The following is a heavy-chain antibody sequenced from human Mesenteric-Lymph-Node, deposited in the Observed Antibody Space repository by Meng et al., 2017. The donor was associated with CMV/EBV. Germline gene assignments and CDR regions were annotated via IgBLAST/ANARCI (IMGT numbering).Heavy chain of an antibody. CDR2: ISGSGGST. J-gene: IGHJ4*02. CDR1: GFTFSSYA. V-gene: IGHV3-23*01. D-gene: IGHD6-19*01. CDR3: AKGAEQWLVRWVDY. Sequence: GGSLRLSCAASGFTFSSYAMSWVRQAPGKGLEWVSAISGSGGSTYYADSVKGRFTISRDNSKNTLYLQMNSLRAEDMAVYYCAKGAEQWLVRWVDYWGQGTLVTVSS.